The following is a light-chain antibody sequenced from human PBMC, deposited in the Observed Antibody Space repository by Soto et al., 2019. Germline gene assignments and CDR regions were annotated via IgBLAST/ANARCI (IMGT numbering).Light chain of an antibody. CDR3: QQSYCTTWT. V-gene: IGKV1D-8*02. Sequence: CLNQSTSLLSTSTGYMGTLSLRMSQGISSYLAWYQQKPGKAPELLIYAASTLHSGVPSSFSGSGSGTDFTLTISSLHPEDFVTYYCQQSYCTTWTFGPGTKVDIK. CDR2: AAS. J-gene: IGKJ1*01. CDR1: QGISSY.